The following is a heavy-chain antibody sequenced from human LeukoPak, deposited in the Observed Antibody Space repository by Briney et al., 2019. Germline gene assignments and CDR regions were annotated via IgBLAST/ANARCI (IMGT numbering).Heavy chain of an antibody. CDR3: AKSRFLEWSRHAFDI. V-gene: IGHV3-23*01. D-gene: IGHD3-3*01. Sequence: PAGSLRLSCAASGFTFSSYAMSWVRQAPGKGLEWVSAIRGSGGSTYYADSVKGRFTISRDNSKNTLYLQMNSLTAEDTAVYYCAKSRFLEWSRHAFDIWGQGTMVTVSS. CDR2: IRGSGGST. CDR1: GFTFSSYA. J-gene: IGHJ3*02.